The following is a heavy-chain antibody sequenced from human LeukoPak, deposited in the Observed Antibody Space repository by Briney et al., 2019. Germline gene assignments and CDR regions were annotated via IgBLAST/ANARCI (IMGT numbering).Heavy chain of an antibody. CDR2: VDPEDGET. J-gene: IGHJ4*02. CDR1: GYTFTDYY. V-gene: IGHV1-69-2*01. CDR3: ATAVVRGLSS. Sequence: ASVKISCKASGYTFTDYYMHWVQQAPGKGLEWMGRVDPEDGETIYAEKSQGRVTITADTSTDTAYMELSSLRSEDTAVYYCATAVVRGLSSWGQGTLVTVSS. D-gene: IGHD3-10*01.